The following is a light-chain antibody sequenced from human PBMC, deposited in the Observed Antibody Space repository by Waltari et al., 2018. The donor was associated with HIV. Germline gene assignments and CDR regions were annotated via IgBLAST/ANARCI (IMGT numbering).Light chain of an antibody. Sequence: EIVMTQTPPSLSVTPGQAASISCKSIETLLHSDGKTYFYWYVQKTGLPPQLLFYEVSNRFAGVPDRFSGSGSGTDFTLILSRVEAEDVGIYYCMQSAQFPVTFGGGTKVEI. CDR3: MQSAQFPVT. CDR1: ETLLHSDGKTY. V-gene: IGKV2D-29*01. CDR2: EVS. J-gene: IGKJ4*01.